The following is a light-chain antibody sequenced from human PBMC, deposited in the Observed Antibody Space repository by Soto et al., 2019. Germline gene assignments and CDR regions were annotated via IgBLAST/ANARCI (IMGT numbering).Light chain of an antibody. V-gene: IGKV1-39*01. CDR3: QQANSFPIT. J-gene: IGKJ5*01. CDR1: QSISTY. CDR2: AAS. Sequence: DIQMTQSPSSLSASVGDRVTITCRASQSISTYLIWYQQKPGKAPKLLIYAASRLQSGVPSRFSGSGSGTDFTLTISSLQPEDFATYFCQQANSFPITFGQGTRREIK.